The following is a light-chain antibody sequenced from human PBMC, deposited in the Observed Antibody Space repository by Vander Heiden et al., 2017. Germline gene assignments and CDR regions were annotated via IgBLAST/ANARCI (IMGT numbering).Light chain of an antibody. Sequence: QSVLTQPPSVSGAPGQRVTISCTGSGSNIGAGYDVHWYHQLPGTAPKLLIYGNINRPSGVPDRFSGSKSGTSASLAITGLQAEDEADYYCQSYDSSLSVVFGGGTKLTVL. V-gene: IGLV1-40*01. CDR2: GNI. J-gene: IGLJ2*01. CDR1: GSNIGAGYD. CDR3: QSYDSSLSVV.